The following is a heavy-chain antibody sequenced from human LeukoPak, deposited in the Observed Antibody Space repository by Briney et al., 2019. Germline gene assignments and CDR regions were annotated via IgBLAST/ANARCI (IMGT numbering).Heavy chain of an antibody. CDR3: ARGSSIHVLLYHYCYMDV. CDR2: IYTSEST. V-gene: IGHV4-61*02. CDR1: GGSISSSNYY. J-gene: IGHJ6*03. Sequence: SETLSLTCSVSGGSISSSNYYWSCIRQPAGKGLEWIGRIYTSESTNYNPSLKSRVTISLDTYKNQFSLKLSSVTAADTAVYYCARGSSIHVLLYHYCYMDVWGKGTTVAVSS. D-gene: IGHD2-2*01.